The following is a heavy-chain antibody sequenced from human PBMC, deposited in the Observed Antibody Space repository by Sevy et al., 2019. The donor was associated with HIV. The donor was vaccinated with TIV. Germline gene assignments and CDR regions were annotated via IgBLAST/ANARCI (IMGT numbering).Heavy chain of an antibody. D-gene: IGHD3-3*01. CDR3: ARDLTIFGVIPDY. Sequence: ASVKVSCKASGYTFNNYYMHWVRQAPGQGLEWMGIMNPSGGSTSYAQKFQGRFTMTRDTSTGTVYMELSSLRSDDTAVYYCARDLTIFGVIPDYWGQGTLVTVSS. V-gene: IGHV1-46*02. CDR2: MNPSGGST. CDR1: GYTFNNYY. J-gene: IGHJ4*02.